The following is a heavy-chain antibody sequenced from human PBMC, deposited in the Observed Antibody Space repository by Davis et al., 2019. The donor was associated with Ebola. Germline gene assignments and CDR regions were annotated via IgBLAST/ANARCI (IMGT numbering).Heavy chain of an antibody. CDR2: IVVGSGNT. CDR1: GFTFNASA. J-gene: IGHJ4*02. CDR3: AASAGTVGKFDF. Sequence: SLKVSCKAFGFTFNASAMQWVRQARGQRLEWIGSIVVGSGNTNYAQKFRQRVTMTRDMSTSTVYMELRSLRSDDTAVYYCAASAGTVGKFDFWGQGAVVTVSA. D-gene: IGHD1-14*01. V-gene: IGHV1-58*02.